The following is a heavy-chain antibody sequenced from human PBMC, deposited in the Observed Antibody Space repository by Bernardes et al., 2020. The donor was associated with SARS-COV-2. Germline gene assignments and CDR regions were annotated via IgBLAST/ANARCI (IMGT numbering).Heavy chain of an antibody. V-gene: IGHV4-59*08. D-gene: IGHD5-12*01. Sequence: SETLSLTCTVSGGSISGYYWSWIRQSPGKGLEWIGNVYYSGSASYSPSLNSRAIISVDRSMNQYSLRLSSVTAADTAVYYCAKGGYNGYPDFDYWGQGTLVTVSS. CDR1: GGSISGYY. CDR2: VYYSGSA. J-gene: IGHJ4*02. CDR3: AKGGYNGYPDFDY.